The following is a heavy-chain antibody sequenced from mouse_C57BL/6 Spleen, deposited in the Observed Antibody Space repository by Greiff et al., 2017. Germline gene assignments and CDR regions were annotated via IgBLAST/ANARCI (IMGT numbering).Heavy chain of an antibody. CDR1: GYTFTSYC. CDR2: IDPSDSYT. D-gene: IGHD3-1*01. Sequence: QVQLQQPGAELVMPGASVKLSCKASGYTFTSYCMHWVKQRPGQGLEWIGEIDPSDSYTNYNQKFKGKSTLTVDKSSSTAYMQLSSLTSEDSAVYYCARKGTAQATWGFAYWGQGTLVTVSA. CDR3: ARKGTAQATWGFAY. V-gene: IGHV1-69*01. J-gene: IGHJ3*01.